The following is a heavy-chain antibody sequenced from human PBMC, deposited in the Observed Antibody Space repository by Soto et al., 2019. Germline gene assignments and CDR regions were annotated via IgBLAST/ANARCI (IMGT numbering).Heavy chain of an antibody. D-gene: IGHD3-22*01. Sequence: QVQLQQWGTGLLKPSETLSLTCAVYGGSFSGYYWSWIRQPPGQGLEWIGEINHSGSTNYNPSLKSRVTISGDTSKTQFSLKLSSVIAADTAVYYCATSGYATFDYWGQGTLVTVSS. CDR2: INHSGST. V-gene: IGHV4-34*01. CDR1: GGSFSGYY. CDR3: ATSGYATFDY. J-gene: IGHJ4*02.